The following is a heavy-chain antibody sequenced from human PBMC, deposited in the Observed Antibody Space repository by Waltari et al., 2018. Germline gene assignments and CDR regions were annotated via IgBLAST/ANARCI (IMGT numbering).Heavy chain of an antibody. CDR1: GYTFTSYA. CDR2: INAGNVNT. V-gene: IGHV1-3*01. J-gene: IGHJ4*02. Sequence: QVQLVQSGAEVKKPGASVKVSCKASGYTFTSYAMHWVRQAPGQRLEWMGWINAGNVNTKYSQKVQGRVTITRDTSASTAYMELSSLRSEDTAVYYCARSRGSGSYYRGIAINYWGQGTLVTVSS. D-gene: IGHD3-10*01. CDR3: ARSRGSGSYYRGIAINY.